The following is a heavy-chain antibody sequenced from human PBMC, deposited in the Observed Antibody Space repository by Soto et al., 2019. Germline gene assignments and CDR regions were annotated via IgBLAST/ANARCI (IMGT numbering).Heavy chain of an antibody. CDR2: INHSGNT. CDR3: ARGLRDSSGYYHVHYFQH. D-gene: IGHD3-22*01. CDR1: GGSFSGYF. V-gene: IGHV4-34*01. Sequence: QVQLHQWGAGLLKPSDTLSLTCAVYGGSFSGYFWTWIRQPPGKGLEWIGEINHSGNTKYSPSLKRRVTISLDTSKNQSSLKLSSVTAADTAVYYCARGLRDSSGYYHVHYFQHWGQGTLVTVSS. J-gene: IGHJ1*01.